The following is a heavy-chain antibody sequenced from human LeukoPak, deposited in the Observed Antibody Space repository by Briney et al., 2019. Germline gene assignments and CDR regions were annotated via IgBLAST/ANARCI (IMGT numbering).Heavy chain of an antibody. CDR3: ARGDSSWYEGNWFDP. V-gene: IGHV4-31*03. J-gene: IGHJ5*02. D-gene: IGHD6-13*01. CDR1: GGSISSVGYY. CDR2: IYYGGST. Sequence: SQTWSLTCTVSGGSISSVGYYWSWIRQHPGKGREWIGYIYYGGSTYYNPSLKSRVTISVDTSKNQFSLKLSSVTGADTAVYYCARGDSSWYEGNWFDPWGQGTLVTVSS.